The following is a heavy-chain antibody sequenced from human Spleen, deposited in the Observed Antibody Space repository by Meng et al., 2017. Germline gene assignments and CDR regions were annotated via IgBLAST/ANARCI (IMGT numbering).Heavy chain of an antibody. CDR2: INHSGST. D-gene: IGHD4-11*01. V-gene: IGHV4-34*01. CDR1: GGSFSDYY. Sequence: QSQLQQWGAGLLKPSETLSLTCVVSGGSFSDYYWSWIRQPPGKGLKWIGEINHSGSTNYNPSLESRATISVDTSQNNLSLKLSSVTAADSAVYYCARGPTTMAHDFDYWGQGTLVTVSS. CDR3: ARGPTTMAHDFDY. J-gene: IGHJ4*02.